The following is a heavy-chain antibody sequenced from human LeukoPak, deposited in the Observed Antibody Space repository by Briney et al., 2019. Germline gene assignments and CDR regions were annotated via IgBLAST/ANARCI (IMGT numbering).Heavy chain of an antibody. J-gene: IGHJ4*02. V-gene: IGHV4-39*01. D-gene: IGHD3-22*01. CDR1: GGSISNSSYY. CDR2: IYYSGST. CDR3: ARQRSKYYYENY. Sequence: SETLTLTCSVSGGSISNSSYYWGWIRQPPGKGLEWIGTIYYSGSTYHNPSLKSRVIISVDTSKNQFSLKLSSVTAADTTVYYCARQRSKYYYENYWGQGTLVTVSS.